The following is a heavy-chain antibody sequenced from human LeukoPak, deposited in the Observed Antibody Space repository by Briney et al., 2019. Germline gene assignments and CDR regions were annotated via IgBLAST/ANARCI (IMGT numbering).Heavy chain of an antibody. D-gene: IGHD1-26*01. CDR2: IFADDLT. CDR1: GFSVNDHY. V-gene: IGHV3-53*01. Sequence: GGSLRLSCVVSGFSVNDHYMSWVRQAPGKGLQWLSVIFADDLTYYEDSVKGRFTISRDRSQNTLYLQMNSLRAEDTALYHCVREAGSGSSSAGWFDPWGQGTLVTVSS. J-gene: IGHJ5*02. CDR3: VREAGSGSSSAGWFDP.